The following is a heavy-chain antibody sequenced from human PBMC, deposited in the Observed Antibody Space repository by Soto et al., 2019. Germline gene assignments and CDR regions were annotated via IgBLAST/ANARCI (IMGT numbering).Heavy chain of an antibody. CDR1: GYTFTSYG. V-gene: IGHV1-18*01. CDR3: ARDEGGREDIVAPRPARSYYYYGMDV. J-gene: IGHJ6*02. D-gene: IGHD5-12*01. CDR2: ISAYNGNT. Sequence: QVQLVQSGAEVKKPGASVKVSCKASGYTFTSYGISWVRQAPGQGLEWMGWISAYNGNTNYAQKLQGRVTMTTDTSTSTAYMELRSLRSDDTAVYYCARDEGGREDIVAPRPARSYYYYGMDVWGQGTTVTVSS.